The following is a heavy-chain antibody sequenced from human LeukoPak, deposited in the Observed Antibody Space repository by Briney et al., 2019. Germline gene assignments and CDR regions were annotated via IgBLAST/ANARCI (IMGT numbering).Heavy chain of an antibody. CDR1: GFTFDDYA. CDR3: AKDLNMWEPQGGFDY. CDR2: ISWNSGSI. Sequence: PGGSLRLSCAASGFTFDDYAMHWVRQAPGKGLEWVSGISWNSGSIGYADSVKGRFTISRDNAKNSLYLQMNSLRAEDTALYYCAKDLNMWEPQGGFDYWGQGTLVTVSS. D-gene: IGHD1-26*01. V-gene: IGHV3-9*01. J-gene: IGHJ4*02.